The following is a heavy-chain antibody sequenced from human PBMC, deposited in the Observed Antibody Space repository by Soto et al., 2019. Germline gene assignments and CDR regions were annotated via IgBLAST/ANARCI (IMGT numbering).Heavy chain of an antibody. V-gene: IGHV1-2*02. CDR3: ARDLQALVVVITWDYYYGMDV. J-gene: IGHJ6*02. Sequence: ASVKVSCKASGYTFTGYYMHWVRQAPGQGLEWMGWINPNSGGTNYAQKFQGRVTMTRDTSISTAYMELSRLRSDDTAVYYCARDLQALVVVITWDYYYGMDVWGQGTTVTVSS. CDR2: INPNSGGT. D-gene: IGHD3-22*01. CDR1: GYTFTGYY.